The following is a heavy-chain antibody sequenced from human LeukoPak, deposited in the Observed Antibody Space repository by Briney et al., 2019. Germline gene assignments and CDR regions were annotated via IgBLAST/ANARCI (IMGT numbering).Heavy chain of an antibody. J-gene: IGHJ4*02. CDR3: ASGQQLGY. D-gene: IGHD6-13*01. V-gene: IGHV3-7*03. Sequence: GGSLRLSCAASGFTFSTHWMSWVRQAPGKGLEWVANIKQDGSEKHYVDFVKGRSTISRDNAKNSLYLQMNSLRAEDTAVYYCASGQQLGYWGQGTLVTVSS. CDR1: GFTFSTHW. CDR2: IKQDGSEK.